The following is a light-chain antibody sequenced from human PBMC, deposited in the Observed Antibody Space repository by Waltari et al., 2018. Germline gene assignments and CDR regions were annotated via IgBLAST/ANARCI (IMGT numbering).Light chain of an antibody. CDR2: DVN. CDR1: SSDIGAYNF. Sequence: QSALTQPASVSGSPGQSITIPCTGTSSDIGAYNFVSWYQKHPGKAPKVTIYDVNNRPSGVSSRFSGSKSGNTASLTISGLQAEDVADYYCSSYTTGSTRYVFGSGTKVTVL. CDR3: SSYTTGSTRYV. J-gene: IGLJ1*01. V-gene: IGLV2-14*03.